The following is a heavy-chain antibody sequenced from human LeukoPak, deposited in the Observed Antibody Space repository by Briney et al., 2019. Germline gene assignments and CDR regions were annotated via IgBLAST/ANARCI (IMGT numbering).Heavy chain of an antibody. CDR1: GFTFGSYA. CDR3: AREVTGWYYSDY. CDR2: ISYDGSNK. Sequence: GGSLRLSCAASGFTFGSYAMHWVRQAPGKGLEWVAVISYDGSNKDYADSVKGRFTISRDNSKNTLSLQMNSLRAEDTAVYYCAREVTGWYYSDYWGQGTLVTVSS. V-gene: IGHV3-30-3*01. J-gene: IGHJ4*02. D-gene: IGHD6-19*01.